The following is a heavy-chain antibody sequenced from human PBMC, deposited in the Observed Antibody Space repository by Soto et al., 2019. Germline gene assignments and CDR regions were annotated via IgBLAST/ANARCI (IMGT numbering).Heavy chain of an antibody. D-gene: IGHD3-10*01. CDR3: AHAYGRRSLY. J-gene: IGHJ4*02. CDR2: IYWDDAK. CDR1: GFSLSTSRVG. Sequence: QITLKESGPTLVKPTQTLTLTCTFSGFSLSTSRVGVGWIRQPPGKALEWLAVIYWDDAKTYRPSLKSRLTITKDTSKNQVALTMTNMDPVDTATYYCAHAYGRRSLYWGQGTLVTVSS. V-gene: IGHV2-5*02.